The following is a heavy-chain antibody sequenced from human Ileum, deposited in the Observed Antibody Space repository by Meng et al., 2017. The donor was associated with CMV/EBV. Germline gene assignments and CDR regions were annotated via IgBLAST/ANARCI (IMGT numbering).Heavy chain of an antibody. CDR1: GDTFSRHA. J-gene: IGHJ4*02. Sequence: SVKVSCKASGDTFSRHAISWVRQAPGQGLEWMGGIIPILGTTDYAQRFQGRVTITTDVPMTTAYMELSSLRSEDTAMYYCVRVASGRWGQGTLVTVSS. CDR3: VRVASGR. V-gene: IGHV1-69*05. D-gene: IGHD1-26*01. CDR2: IIPILGTT.